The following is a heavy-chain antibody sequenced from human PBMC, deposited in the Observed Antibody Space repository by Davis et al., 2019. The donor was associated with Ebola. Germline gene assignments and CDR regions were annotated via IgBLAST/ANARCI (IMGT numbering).Heavy chain of an antibody. D-gene: IGHD2-21*02. CDR2: ISSSSSYI. CDR1: GITFSRHW. CDR3: VRDPALVVTGGGWFFGL. V-gene: IGHV3-21*01. J-gene: IGHJ2*01. Sequence: PGGSLRLSCADSGITFSRHWMTWVRQAPGKGLEWVSFISSSSSYIYYADSVKGRFTVSRDNAKNSLYLQMNSLRADDTAVYYCVRDPALVVTGGGWFFGLWGRGTLVTVSS.